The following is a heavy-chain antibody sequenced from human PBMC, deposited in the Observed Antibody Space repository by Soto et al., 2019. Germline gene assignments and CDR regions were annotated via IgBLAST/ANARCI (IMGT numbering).Heavy chain of an antibody. CDR3: ARDFGYGDFGYYYGMDV. V-gene: IGHV4-31*03. D-gene: IGHD4-17*01. Sequence: SETLSLTCTVSGGSISSGGYYWSWIRQHPGKGLGWIGYIYYSGSTYYNPSLKSRVTISVDTSKNQFSLRLSSVTAADTAVYYCARDFGYGDFGYYYGMDVWGQGATVTVSS. J-gene: IGHJ6*02. CDR1: GGSISSGGYY. CDR2: IYYSGST.